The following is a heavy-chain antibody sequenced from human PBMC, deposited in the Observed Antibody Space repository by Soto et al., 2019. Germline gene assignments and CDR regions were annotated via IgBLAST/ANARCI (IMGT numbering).Heavy chain of an antibody. J-gene: IGHJ4*01. CDR1: GDSVSSNIAA. Sequence: PSQTLPLTGSSSGDSVSSNIAAWNWIRQSPSRGLEWLGRTYYRSKWYNDYAVSVKSRITINPDTSKNQFSLQLNSVTPEDTAVYYCARDHPIYDILTAYCTHFVYWRHATLVTVS. CDR2: TYYRSKWYN. V-gene: IGHV6-1*01. D-gene: IGHD3-9*01. CDR3: ARDHPIYDILTAYCTHFVY.